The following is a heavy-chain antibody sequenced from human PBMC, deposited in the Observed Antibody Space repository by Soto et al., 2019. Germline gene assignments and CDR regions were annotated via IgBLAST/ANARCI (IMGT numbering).Heavy chain of an antibody. CDR3: ARALIQLWPHYYYGMDV. CDR1: GGSISSGDYY. D-gene: IGHD5-18*01. CDR2: IYYSGTT. Sequence: LSLTCTVSGGSISSGDYYWSWIRQPPGKGLEWIGYIYYSGTTFYNPSLKSRVTISVDTSKNQFSLKVSSVTAADTAVYYCARALIQLWPHYYYGMDVWGQGTTVTVSS. J-gene: IGHJ6*02. V-gene: IGHV4-30-4*01.